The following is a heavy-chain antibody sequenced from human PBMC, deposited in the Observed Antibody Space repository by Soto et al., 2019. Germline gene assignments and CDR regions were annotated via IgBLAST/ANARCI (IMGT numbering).Heavy chain of an antibody. D-gene: IGHD1-26*01. CDR1: GFSISRYW. V-gene: IGHV3-7*05. CDR2: IDQDGTEN. J-gene: IGHJ6*02. Sequence: DVQLVESGGGLVQPGGSLRVSCGASGFSISRYWMSWVRRAPGKGLEWVGNIDQDGTENFYAGSVRGRFTISRDNAMNSLYLQMDSLTAEDTAVYFCARDRGNGYYGQDTWGMDVWGQGTTVTVS. CDR3: ARDRGNGYYGQDTWGMDV.